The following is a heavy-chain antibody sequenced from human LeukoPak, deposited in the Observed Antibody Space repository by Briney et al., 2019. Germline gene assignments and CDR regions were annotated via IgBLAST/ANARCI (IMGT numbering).Heavy chain of an antibody. D-gene: IGHD3-10*01. Sequence: SETLSLTCTVSGGSIYSYYWTWIRQPPGKGLEWIGYIYYSGSTHYNPSLNSRVTISMDTSKNHFSLKLSSVTAADTAIYYCARTSRHFYGSGSNLTPWPADMDVWGQGTKVTVSS. CDR1: GGSIYSYY. J-gene: IGHJ6*02. CDR3: ARTSRHFYGSGSNLTPWPADMDV. V-gene: IGHV4-59*01. CDR2: IYYSGST.